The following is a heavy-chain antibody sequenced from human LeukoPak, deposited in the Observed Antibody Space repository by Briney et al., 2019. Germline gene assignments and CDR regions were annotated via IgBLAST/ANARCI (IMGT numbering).Heavy chain of an antibody. Sequence: GGSLRLSCAASGFTFSSYTMNWVRQALGQGLEWVSTISDPHSGSQTHYADSVKGRFTISRDDSQNTVYLQMDSLRAEDTAVYYCARDWEQQLGPFDPWGQGTLVTVSS. D-gene: IGHD6-13*01. CDR1: GFTFSSYT. J-gene: IGHJ5*02. V-gene: IGHV3-23*01. CDR3: ARDWEQQLGPFDP. CDR2: ISDPHSGSQT.